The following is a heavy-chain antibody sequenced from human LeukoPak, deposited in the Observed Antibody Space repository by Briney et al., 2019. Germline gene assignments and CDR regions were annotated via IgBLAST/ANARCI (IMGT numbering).Heavy chain of an antibody. J-gene: IGHJ4*02. CDR3: ARIPGDRPDD. V-gene: IGHV4-59*01. D-gene: IGHD7-27*01. CDR2: MYFGERT. CDR1: GASMTSYY. Sequence: KPSETLSLTCTVSGASMTSYYWTWIRQPPGKGLEWGGYMYFGERTNYNPSLKSRATISIDTSKKQFSLNLKSVTAADTAVYYCARIPGDRPDDWGQGTLVTVS.